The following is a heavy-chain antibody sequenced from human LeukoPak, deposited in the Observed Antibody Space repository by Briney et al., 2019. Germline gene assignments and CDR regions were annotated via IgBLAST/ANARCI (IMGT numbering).Heavy chain of an antibody. V-gene: IGHV3-23*01. J-gene: IGHJ4*02. CDR1: EFTFSDYA. CDR2: ITGSGGST. Sequence: GGSLRLSCVASEFTFSDYAMSWVRQAPGKGLGWVSAITGSGGSTYYADSVKGRFTISRDNSKNTLYLQMNSLRADDTAVYYCAKGKDCWGQGTLVTVSS. CDR3: AKGKDC.